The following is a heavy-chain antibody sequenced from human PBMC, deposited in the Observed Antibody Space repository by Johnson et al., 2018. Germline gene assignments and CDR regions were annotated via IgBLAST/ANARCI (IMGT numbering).Heavy chain of an antibody. CDR1: GFTFSTYG. J-gene: IGHJ1*01. CDR2: MSYDGREK. V-gene: IGHV3-30*18. CDR3: AKGGMVVTNIQYLQH. D-gene: IGHD2-21*02. Sequence: QVQLVESGGGVVQPGRSLRLSCAASGFTFSTYGMHWVRQAPGKGLEWVAVMSYDGREKYYADSVKGRLTIYRDNSKNPLYLQLKSRRAEDTAWYYGAKGGMVVTNIQYLQHWGQGTLVTVSA.